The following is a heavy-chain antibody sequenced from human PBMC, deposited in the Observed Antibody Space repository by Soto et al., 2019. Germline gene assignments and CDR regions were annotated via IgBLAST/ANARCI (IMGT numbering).Heavy chain of an antibody. CDR2: IYYSGST. CDR1: GGSISSSSYY. J-gene: IGHJ4*02. D-gene: IGHD5-18*01. Sequence: QLQLQESGPGLVKPSETLSLTCTVSGGSISSSSYYWGWIRQPPGKGLEWIGSIYYSGSTYYNPPIKSRVTTSVETSKNQFSLKLSSVTAADTAVYYCARHRTRVDTAMVTFPDYWGQGTLVTVSS. V-gene: IGHV4-39*01. CDR3: ARHRTRVDTAMVTFPDY.